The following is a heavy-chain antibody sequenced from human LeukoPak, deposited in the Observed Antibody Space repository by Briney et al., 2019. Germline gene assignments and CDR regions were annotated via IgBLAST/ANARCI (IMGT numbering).Heavy chain of an antibody. CDR2: INPSGGST. CDR1: GYTFTIYY. D-gene: IGHD3-22*01. J-gene: IGHJ4*02. CDR3: AREMVIIDY. Sequence: ASVTVSFKASGYTFTIYYMHWVRQAPGQGGEGMGLINPSGGSTSYAQKFQGRVTMTRDTSTSTVYMELSSLRSEDTAVYYCAREMVIIDYWGQGTLVTVSS. V-gene: IGHV1-46*01.